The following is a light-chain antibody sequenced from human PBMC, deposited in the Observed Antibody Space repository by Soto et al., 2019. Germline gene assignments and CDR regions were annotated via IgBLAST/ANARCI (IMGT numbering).Light chain of an antibody. J-gene: IGKJ5*01. CDR1: QSVTSNY. V-gene: IGKV3-20*01. Sequence: EIVLTQSPGTLSLSPGERATLSFRASQSVTSNYLAWYQQKPGQAPRLLIYDASSRATGIPDRFSGSGSGTDFTLTINRLEPEDFAVFHCQQYDSSPITFGQGTRLEIK. CDR2: DAS. CDR3: QQYDSSPIT.